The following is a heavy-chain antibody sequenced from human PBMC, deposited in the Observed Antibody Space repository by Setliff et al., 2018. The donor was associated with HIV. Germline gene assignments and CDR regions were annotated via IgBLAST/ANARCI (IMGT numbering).Heavy chain of an antibody. V-gene: IGHV4-31*11. CDR3: ARETRSGWYDLAY. J-gene: IGHJ4*02. Sequence: SETLSLTCAVSGGSISSGGYSWSWIRQYPGKGLEWIGYIYYSGSTYYNPALKSRVSISVDTSKKQFSLKLSSVTAADTAVYFCARETRSGWYDLAYWGQGTLVTVSS. CDR1: GGSISSGGYS. D-gene: IGHD6-19*01. CDR2: IYYSGST.